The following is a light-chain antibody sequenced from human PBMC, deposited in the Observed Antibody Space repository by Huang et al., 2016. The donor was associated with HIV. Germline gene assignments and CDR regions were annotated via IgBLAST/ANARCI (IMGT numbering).Light chain of an antibody. V-gene: IGKV1-9*01. J-gene: IGKJ4*01. CDR3: QQLNSYYPLT. CDR2: AAS. CDR1: QGISSY. Sequence: IQLTQSPSSLSASVGDRVTITCRASQGISSYLAWYQQKPGKAPKLLIYAASTLQSGVPSRFSGSGSGTEFTLTISSLQPEDFATYYCQQLNSYYPLTFGGGTKVEIK.